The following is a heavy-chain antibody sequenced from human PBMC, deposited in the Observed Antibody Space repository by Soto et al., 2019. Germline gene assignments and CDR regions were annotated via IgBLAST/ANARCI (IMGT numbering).Heavy chain of an antibody. D-gene: IGHD1-1*01. CDR3: ARLLDSWDEPHYFDS. V-gene: IGHV5-51*01. Sequence: GESLKISCQASGYTSDSNWIGWVRQMPGKGLEWMGIIYPGDSETRYSPSSQGQVTISADRSFKIAYLQWRSLQASDTAMYYCARLLDSWDEPHYFDSWGQGTTVTVSS. J-gene: IGHJ4*02. CDR1: GYTSDSNW. CDR2: IYPGDSET.